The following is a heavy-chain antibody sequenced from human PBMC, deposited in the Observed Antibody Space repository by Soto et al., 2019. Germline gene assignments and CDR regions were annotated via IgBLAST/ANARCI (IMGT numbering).Heavy chain of an antibody. CDR2: ISGSGGST. J-gene: IGHJ6*03. V-gene: IGHV3-23*01. CDR1: GFTFSSYA. Sequence: GGSLRLSCAASGFTFSSYAMSWVRQAPGKGLEWVSAISGSGGSTYYADSVKGRFTISRDNSKNTLYLQMNSLRAEDTAVYYCARCAHFGWLLDYYMDVWGKGTTVTVSS. D-gene: IGHD3-9*01. CDR3: ARCAHFGWLLDYYMDV.